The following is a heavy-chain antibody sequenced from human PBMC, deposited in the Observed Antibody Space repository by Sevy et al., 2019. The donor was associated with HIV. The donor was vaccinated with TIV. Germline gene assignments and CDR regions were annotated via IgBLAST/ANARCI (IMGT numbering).Heavy chain of an antibody. Sequence: ASVKVSCKASGYTFTSYDINWVRQATGQGLEWMGWMNPNSGNKGYAQKFQGRVTMTRNTSISTAYMELSSLRSEDTAVYYCARGRGQLESGDIDYWGQGTLVTVSS. CDR1: GYTFTSYD. D-gene: IGHD6-6*01. J-gene: IGHJ4*02. CDR3: ARGRGQLESGDIDY. V-gene: IGHV1-8*01. CDR2: MNPNSGNK.